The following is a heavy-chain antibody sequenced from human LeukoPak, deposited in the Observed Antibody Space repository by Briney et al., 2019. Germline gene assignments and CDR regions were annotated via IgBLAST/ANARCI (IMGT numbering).Heavy chain of an antibody. Sequence: GGSLRLSCAASGFTFRSYWISWVRQAPGQGLEWVANMKLDGGEANYVDSVKGRFTISSDNAKNSLYLQMNSLRVDDTAVYYCARWARDCSSGSCYSWFDPWGQGTLVTVSS. CDR2: MKLDGGEA. V-gene: IGHV3-7*02. J-gene: IGHJ5*02. CDR3: ARWARDCSSGSCYSWFDP. D-gene: IGHD2-15*01. CDR1: GFTFRSYW.